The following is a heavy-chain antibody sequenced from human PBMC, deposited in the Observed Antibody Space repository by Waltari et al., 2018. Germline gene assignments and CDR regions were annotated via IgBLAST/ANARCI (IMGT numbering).Heavy chain of an antibody. J-gene: IGHJ5*02. CDR1: GYTFTGYY. Sequence: QVQLVQSGAEVKKPGASVKVSCKASGYTFTGYYMHWVRQAPGQGLEWRGRINPNSGGTNYAQKFQGRVTMTRDTSISTAYMELSRLRSDDTAVYYCARVSITRPYNWFDPWGQGTLVTVSS. CDR2: INPNSGGT. D-gene: IGHD1-20*01. V-gene: IGHV1-2*06. CDR3: ARVSITRPYNWFDP.